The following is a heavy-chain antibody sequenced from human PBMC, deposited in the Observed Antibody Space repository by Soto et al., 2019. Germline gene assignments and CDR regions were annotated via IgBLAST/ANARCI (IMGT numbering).Heavy chain of an antibody. CDR2: ISPNRGTT. CDR3: TRDSGWLTNKFDP. CDR1: GYSYNSYE. V-gene: IGHV1-8*01. J-gene: IGHJ5*02. Sequence: EASVKVSRKASGYSYNSYEISGVRQATGQGLEWMAWISPNRGTTGYAQRFQGRLSVTFNTSLTTVNMELSGLRSDDTAVYYCTRDSGWLTNKFDPWGQGTLVTVSS. D-gene: IGHD6-19*01.